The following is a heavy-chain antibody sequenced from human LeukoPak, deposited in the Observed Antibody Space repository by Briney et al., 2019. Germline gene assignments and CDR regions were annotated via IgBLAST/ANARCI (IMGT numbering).Heavy chain of an antibody. CDR1: GASISDYY. CDR3: ARHRTYSSSSYFDY. CDR2: IFNTGSS. V-gene: IGHV4-59*08. D-gene: IGHD6-6*01. J-gene: IGHJ4*02. Sequence: SETLSLTCTVSGASISDYYWSWIRQPPGKGLEWIGYIFNTGSSNYNPSLKSRVTIFIDTSKNQCSLRLNSVTAADTAVYYCARHRTYSSSSYFDYWGQGTLVTVSS.